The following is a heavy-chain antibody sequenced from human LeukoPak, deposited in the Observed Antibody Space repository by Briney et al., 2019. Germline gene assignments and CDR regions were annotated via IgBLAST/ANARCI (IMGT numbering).Heavy chain of an antibody. J-gene: IGHJ4*02. D-gene: IGHD3-10*01. CDR1: GGSISSSSYY. Sequence: SETLSLTCTVSGGSISSSSYYWGWIRQPPGKGLERIGSIYYSGSTYYNPSLKSRVTISVDTSKNQFSLKLSSVTAADTAVYYCARDDYYGSGSYQSDWGQGTLVTVSS. CDR2: IYYSGST. V-gene: IGHV4-39*07. CDR3: ARDDYYGSGSYQSD.